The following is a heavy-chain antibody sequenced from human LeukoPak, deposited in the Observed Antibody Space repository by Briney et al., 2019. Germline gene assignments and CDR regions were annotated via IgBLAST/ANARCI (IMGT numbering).Heavy chain of an antibody. V-gene: IGHV1-2*02. Sequence: ASVKVSCKTSGYTFTGYYTHWVRQAPGQGLEWMGWINPNSGDTNYAQDFQGRVTLTGDTSTSTVYMELSSLRSEDTAVYYCARVRDGYNDAYDIWGQGAMVTVSS. CDR3: ARVRDGYNDAYDI. CDR2: INPNSGDT. D-gene: IGHD5-24*01. J-gene: IGHJ3*02. CDR1: GYTFTGYY.